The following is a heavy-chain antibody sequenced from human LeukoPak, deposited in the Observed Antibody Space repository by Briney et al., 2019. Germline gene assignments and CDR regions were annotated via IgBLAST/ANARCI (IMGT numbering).Heavy chain of an antibody. Sequence: PSETLSLTCAISGYSISSGYYWGWLRQPPGKGLEWIGSIYHSGSTYYNPSLKSRVTISVDTSKNQFSLKLSSVTAADTAVYYCARANYYGSGSYGFDPWGQGTLVTVSS. CDR2: IYHSGST. CDR3: ARANYYGSGSYGFDP. CDR1: GYSISSGYY. J-gene: IGHJ5*02. D-gene: IGHD3-10*01. V-gene: IGHV4-38-2*01.